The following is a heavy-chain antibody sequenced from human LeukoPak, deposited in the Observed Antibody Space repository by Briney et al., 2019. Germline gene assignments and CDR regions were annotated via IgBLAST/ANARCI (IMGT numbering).Heavy chain of an antibody. CDR3: ARVSHSSGWYGPFDY. V-gene: IGHV3-21*01. Sequence: PGGSLRLSCAASGFTFSSYSMNWVRQAPGKGLEWVSSISSSSSYIYYADSVKGRFTISRDNAKNSLYLQMNSLRAEDTAVYYCARVSHSSGWYGPFDYWGQGTLVTVSP. CDR2: ISSSSSYI. D-gene: IGHD6-19*01. CDR1: GFTFSSYS. J-gene: IGHJ4*02.